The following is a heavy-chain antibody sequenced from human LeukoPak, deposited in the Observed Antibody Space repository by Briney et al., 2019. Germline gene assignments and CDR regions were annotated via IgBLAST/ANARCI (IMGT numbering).Heavy chain of an antibody. D-gene: IGHD4-17*01. CDR2: ISSSSSYI. CDR3: ARDLGAYAYGAFDY. Sequence: PGGSLRLSCAASGFTFSSYSMNWVRQAPGKGLEWVSSISSSSSYIYYADSVKGRFTISRDNAKNSLYLQMTSMRAEDTAVYYCARDLGAYAYGAFDYWGQGTLVTVSS. CDR1: GFTFSSYS. J-gene: IGHJ4*02. V-gene: IGHV3-21*03.